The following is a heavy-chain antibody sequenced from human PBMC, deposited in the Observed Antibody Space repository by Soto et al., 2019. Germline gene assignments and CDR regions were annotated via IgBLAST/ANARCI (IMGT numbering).Heavy chain of an antibody. Sequence: SETLSLTCAVYGGSFSGYYWSWIRQPPGKGLEWFGEINHSGSTNYNPSLKSRVTISVDTSKNQFSLRLSSVTAADTAVYYFAREGLALGYCSSTSCYYWFDPWGQGTLVTVSS. CDR3: AREGLALGYCSSTSCYYWFDP. V-gene: IGHV4-34*01. CDR2: INHSGST. D-gene: IGHD2-2*01. CDR1: GGSFSGYY. J-gene: IGHJ5*02.